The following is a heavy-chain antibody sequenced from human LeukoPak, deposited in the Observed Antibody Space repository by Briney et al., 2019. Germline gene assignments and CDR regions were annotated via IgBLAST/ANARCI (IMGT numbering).Heavy chain of an antibody. CDR2: ISWDGTT. CDR3: AKDISYESIGSVIEN. V-gene: IGHV3-43*01. J-gene: IGHJ4*02. Sequence: GGSLRLSCAASGFTFDDYTMHWVRQAPGKTLEWVSLISWDGTTYYADSMKGRFTISRDNNKNSLYLQMDTLRTEDTAFSYCAKDISYESIGSVIENWGQGTLVTVSS. D-gene: IGHD3-22*01. CDR1: GFTFDDYT.